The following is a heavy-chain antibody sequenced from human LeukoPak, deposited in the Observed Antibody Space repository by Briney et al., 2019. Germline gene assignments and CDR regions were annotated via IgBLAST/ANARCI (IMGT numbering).Heavy chain of an antibody. CDR3: ARDQGSFDY. CDR1: GFTFSSYW. Sequence: GGSLRLSCAASGFTFSSYWMHWIRQAPGKGLVWVSRIHSDGIGTSYADSVRGRFIISRDNAKNTLYLQMNSLRAEDTAVYYCARDQGSFDYWGQGTLVTVSS. J-gene: IGHJ4*02. CDR2: IHSDGIGT. V-gene: IGHV3-74*01.